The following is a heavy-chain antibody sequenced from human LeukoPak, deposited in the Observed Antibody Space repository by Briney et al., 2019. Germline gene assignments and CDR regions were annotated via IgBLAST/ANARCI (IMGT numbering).Heavy chain of an antibody. CDR3: AGPQRWLTFAY. J-gene: IGHJ4*02. CDR2: IYSGGST. V-gene: IGHV3-53*01. CDR1: GFTFSSNY. Sequence: GGTLRLSCAASGFTFSSNYRSWVRQPPGKGLEWVSLIYSGGSTYYADSVKGRFTISRDNSKNTLSLQMNSLRAEDTAVYYCAGPQRWLTFAYWSQGTLVTVSS. D-gene: IGHD5-24*01.